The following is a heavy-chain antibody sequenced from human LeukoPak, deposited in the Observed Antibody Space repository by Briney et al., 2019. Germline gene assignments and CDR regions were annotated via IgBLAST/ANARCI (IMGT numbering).Heavy chain of an antibody. D-gene: IGHD1-26*01. J-gene: IGHJ6*02. CDR2: THYSGST. V-gene: IGHV4-39*07. Sequence: SETLSLTCVVSGDSVSSTNYYWGWIRQPPGKGLEWIGTTHYSGSTSYNPSLKSRVTISVDTSKNQFSLKLTSVTAADTALYYSARVPRGVAAIEYYGLDVWGQGTTVTVSS. CDR1: GDSVSSTNYY. CDR3: ARVPRGVAAIEYYGLDV.